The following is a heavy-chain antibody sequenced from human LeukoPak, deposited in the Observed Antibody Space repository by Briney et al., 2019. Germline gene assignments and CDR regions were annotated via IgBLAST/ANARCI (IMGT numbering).Heavy chain of an antibody. CDR1: RFTFSSYW. V-gene: IGHV3-74*01. J-gene: IGHJ4*02. CDR2: INSDGSTT. D-gene: IGHD1-26*01. CDR3: ARVSVGAYYFDY. Sequence: GGSPRLSCAASRFTFSSYWMHWVRQAPGKGLVWVSRINSDGSTTSYADSVKGRFTISRDNAKNTLYLQMNSLRAEDTAVYYCARVSVGAYYFDYWGQGTLVTVSS.